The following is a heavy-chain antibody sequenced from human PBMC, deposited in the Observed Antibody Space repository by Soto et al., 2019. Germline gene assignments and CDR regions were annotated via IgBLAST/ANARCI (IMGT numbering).Heavy chain of an antibody. CDR2: IKSKTDGGTT. V-gene: IGHV3-15*07. D-gene: IGHD1-26*01. Sequence: PGGSLRLSCAASGFTFSNAWMNWVRQAPGKGLEWVGRIKSKTDGGTTDYAAPVKGRSTISRDDSKNTLYLQMNSLKTEDTAVYYCTMMGATKTGDAFDIWGQGTMVTVSS. J-gene: IGHJ3*02. CDR1: GFTFSNAW. CDR3: TMMGATKTGDAFDI.